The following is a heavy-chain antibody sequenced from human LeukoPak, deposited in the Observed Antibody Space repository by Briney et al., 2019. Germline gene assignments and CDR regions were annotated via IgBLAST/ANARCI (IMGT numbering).Heavy chain of an antibody. J-gene: IGHJ4*02. V-gene: IGHV4-61*02. CDR2: IYTSGST. CDR1: GGSISSGSYY. CDR3: ASGGYSYGLYYFDY. Sequence: PSETLSLTCTVSGGSISSGSYYWNWIRQPAGRGLEWIGRIYTSGSTNYNPSLKSRVTISVDTSKNQFSLKLNSVTAADTAVYYCASGGYSYGLYYFDYWGQGTLVTVSS. D-gene: IGHD5-18*01.